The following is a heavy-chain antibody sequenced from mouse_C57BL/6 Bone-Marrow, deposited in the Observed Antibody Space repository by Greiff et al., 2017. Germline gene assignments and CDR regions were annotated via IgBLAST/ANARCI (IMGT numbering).Heavy chain of an antibody. Sequence: VQLQQSGPELVKPGASVKISCKASGYSFTGYYMNWVKQSPEKSLEWIGEINPSTGGTTYNQKFKAKATLTVDKSSSTAYMQLKSLTSEDSAVYSCERSEKYYAMAYWGQGTGATVSA. J-gene: IGHJ4*01. V-gene: IGHV1-42*01. CDR1: GYSFTGYY. CDR3: ERSEKYYAMAY. CDR2: INPSTGGT.